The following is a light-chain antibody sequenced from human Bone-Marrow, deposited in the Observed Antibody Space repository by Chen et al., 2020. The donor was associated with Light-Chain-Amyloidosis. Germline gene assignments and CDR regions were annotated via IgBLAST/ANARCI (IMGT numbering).Light chain of an antibody. Sequence: EIVLTQSPGTLSLSPGDRATLSCRASRRISPVYLAWYQQKPGQAPRLLISGTSNRATGIPDRFSGSGSRTEFSLTITSLEPEDFAVYFCQQYGNSPLYTFGQGTKVEI. CDR2: GTS. CDR1: RRISPVY. V-gene: IGKV3-20*01. CDR3: QQYGNSPLYT. J-gene: IGKJ2*01.